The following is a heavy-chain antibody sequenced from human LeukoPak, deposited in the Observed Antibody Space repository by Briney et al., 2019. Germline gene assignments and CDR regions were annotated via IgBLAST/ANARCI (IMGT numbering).Heavy chain of an antibody. D-gene: IGHD3-10*01. CDR1: GFTFSSYS. CDR3: AKDMVRGVNWFDP. V-gene: IGHV3-21*01. J-gene: IGHJ5*02. Sequence: GGSLRLSCAASGFTFSSYSMNWVRQAPGKGLEWVSSISSSSSYIYYADSVKGRFTISRDNAKNSLYLQMNSLRAEDTAVYYCAKDMVRGVNWFDPWGQGTLVTVSS. CDR2: ISSSSSYI.